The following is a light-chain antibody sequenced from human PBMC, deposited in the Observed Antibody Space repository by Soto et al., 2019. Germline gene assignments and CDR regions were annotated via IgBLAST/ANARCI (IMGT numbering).Light chain of an antibody. CDR2: DAS. Sequence: DIQMTQSPSSLSASVGDRVTITCQASQDISNYLDWYQQKPGKAPKLLIYDASNLETGVPSRFSGGGSGTDFTFTISSLQPEDIGTYYCQQYDNLPLTFGGGTKVEIK. CDR1: QDISNY. V-gene: IGKV1-33*01. CDR3: QQYDNLPLT. J-gene: IGKJ4*01.